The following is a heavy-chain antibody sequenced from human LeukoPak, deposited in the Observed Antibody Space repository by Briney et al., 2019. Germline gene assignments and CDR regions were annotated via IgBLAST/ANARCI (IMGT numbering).Heavy chain of an antibody. Sequence: GSLRLSCAASGFTFSSYAMSWVRQAPGKGLEWVSAISGSGGSTYYADSVKGRFTISRDNAKNSLYLQMNSLRAEDTAVYYCARSSYGDYAPADYWGQGTLVTVSS. J-gene: IGHJ4*02. CDR1: GFTFSSYA. CDR2: ISGSGGST. D-gene: IGHD4-17*01. CDR3: ARSSYGDYAPADY. V-gene: IGHV3-23*01.